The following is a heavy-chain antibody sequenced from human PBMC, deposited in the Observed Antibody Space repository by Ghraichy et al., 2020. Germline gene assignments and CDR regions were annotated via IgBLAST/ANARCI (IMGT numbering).Heavy chain of an antibody. V-gene: IGHV3-48*01. CDR2: INRGSSPI. CDR3: AREAPELDY. D-gene: IGHD3-10*01. CDR1: GFTYSSYS. Sequence: GGSLRLSCAASGFTYSSYSMNWVRQAPGKGLEWISYINRGSSPIYYADSVRGRFTISRDNAKNSLYLQMNSLRAEDTAVYYCAREAPELDYWGQGTLVTVSS. J-gene: IGHJ4*02.